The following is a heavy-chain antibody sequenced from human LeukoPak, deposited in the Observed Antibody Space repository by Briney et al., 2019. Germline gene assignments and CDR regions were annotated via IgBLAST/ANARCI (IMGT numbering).Heavy chain of an antibody. CDR1: GGSFSGYY. J-gene: IGHJ6*02. D-gene: IGHD1-1*01. CDR2: INHSGST. V-gene: IGHV4-34*01. CDR3: ARWKIYYYGMDV. Sequence: SETLSLTCAVYGGSFSGYYWSWTRQPPGKGLEWIGEINHSGSTNYNPSLKSRVTISVDTSKNQFSLKLSSVTAADTAVYHCARWKIYYYGMDVWGQGTTVTVSS.